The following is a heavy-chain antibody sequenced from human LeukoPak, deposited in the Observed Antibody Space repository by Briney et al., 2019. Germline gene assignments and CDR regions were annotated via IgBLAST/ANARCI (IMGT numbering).Heavy chain of an antibody. J-gene: IGHJ6*03. CDR1: GYTFTSYG. CDR2: ISASSGNT. CDR3: ARGTIGGVDYFYMDV. V-gene: IGHV1-18*01. Sequence: ASVKASCKASGYTFTSYGINWVRQAPGQGLEWMGWISASSGNTKYAQKIQGRVTLTTDTSTRTAYMELGSLRSDDTAVYYCARGTIGGVDYFYMDVWGKGNTVTVSS. D-gene: IGHD1-1*01.